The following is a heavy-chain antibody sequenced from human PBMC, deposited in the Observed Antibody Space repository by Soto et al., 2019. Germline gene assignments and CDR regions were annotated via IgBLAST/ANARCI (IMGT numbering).Heavy chain of an antibody. J-gene: IGHJ4*02. D-gene: IGHD3-3*01. CDR3: ARGGVSTRTFDY. CDR1: GYNFAGYW. CDR2: IYPSDSDT. Sequence: GESLKISCKGSGYNFAGYWIAWVRQMPGKGLELMGIIYPSDSDTRYRPSFHGQVTISADKSIRSAYLQWSSLRASDTAMYYCARGGVSTRTFDYWGQGTPVTVSS. V-gene: IGHV5-51*01.